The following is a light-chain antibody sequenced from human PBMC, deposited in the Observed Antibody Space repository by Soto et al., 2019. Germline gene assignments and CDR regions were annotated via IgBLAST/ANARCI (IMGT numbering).Light chain of an antibody. V-gene: IGKV3-11*01. CDR2: DAS. CDR3: QQRNYLPIT. CDR1: QTVSIY. Sequence: EIVLTQSPATVSLSPGERATLSCRASQTVSIYLAWYQQKPGQAPNLLIYDASNRATDIPPRFSGSGSGTDFTLTISSLQPEDFALYYCQQRNYLPITFGQGTRLEIK. J-gene: IGKJ5*01.